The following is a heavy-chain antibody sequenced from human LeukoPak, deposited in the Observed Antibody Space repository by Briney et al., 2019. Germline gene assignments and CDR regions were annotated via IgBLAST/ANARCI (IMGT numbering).Heavy chain of an antibody. D-gene: IGHD6-6*01. V-gene: IGHV3-7*01. Sequence: GGSLRLSCAASGFTFSSYWMSWVRQAPGKGLEWVANIKQDGSEKYYVDSVKGRFTISRVNAKNSLYLQMNSLRAEDTAVYYCAASSSSVLYYFDYWGQGTLVTVSS. CDR2: IKQDGSEK. CDR1: GFTFSSYW. CDR3: AASSSSVLYYFDY. J-gene: IGHJ4*02.